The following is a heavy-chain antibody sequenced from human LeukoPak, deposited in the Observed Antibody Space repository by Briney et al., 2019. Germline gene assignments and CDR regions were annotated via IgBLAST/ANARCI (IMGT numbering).Heavy chain of an antibody. Sequence: PSETLSLTCAVYGGSFSGYYWSWIRQPPGKGLEWIGEINHSGSTNYNPSLKSRVTISVDTSKNQFSLKLSSVTAADTAVYFCARVIIVVVTAHRHYFDYWGQGTLVTVSS. V-gene: IGHV4-34*01. J-gene: IGHJ4*02. CDR1: GGSFSGYY. CDR3: ARVIIVVVTAHRHYFDY. D-gene: IGHD2-21*02. CDR2: INHSGST.